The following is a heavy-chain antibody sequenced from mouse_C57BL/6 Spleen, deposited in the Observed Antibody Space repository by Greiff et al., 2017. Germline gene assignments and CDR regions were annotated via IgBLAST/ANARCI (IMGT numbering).Heavy chain of an antibody. CDR1: GYTFTSYW. D-gene: IGHD4-1*01. CDR2: IDPSDSYT. Sequence: QVQLQQPGAELVRPGTSVKLSCKASGYTFTSYWMHWVKQRPGQGLEWIGVIDPSDSYTNYNQKFKGKATLTVDTSSSTAYRQLSSLTSEDSAVYYCALGRRYFDVWGTGTTVTVSS. J-gene: IGHJ1*03. V-gene: IGHV1-59*01. CDR3: ALGRRYFDV.